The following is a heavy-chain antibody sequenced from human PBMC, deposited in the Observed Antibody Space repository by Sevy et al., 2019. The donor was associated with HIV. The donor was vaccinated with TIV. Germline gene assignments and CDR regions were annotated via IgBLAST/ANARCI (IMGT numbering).Heavy chain of an antibody. J-gene: IGHJ3*02. CDR1: GFTFSSYA. V-gene: IGHV3-23*01. D-gene: IGHD6-13*01. Sequence: GGSLRLSCAASGFTFSSYAMSWVRQAPGKGLEWVSAISGSGGSTYYADSVKGRFTISRDNSKNTLYLQMNSLRAEDTAVYYCAKAIEGHWYSAAFDMGPRDNGHRLL. CDR3: AKAIEGHWYSAAFD. CDR2: ISGSGGST.